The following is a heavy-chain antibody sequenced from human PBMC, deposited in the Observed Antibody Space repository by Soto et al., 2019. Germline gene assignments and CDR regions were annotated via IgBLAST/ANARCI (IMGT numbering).Heavy chain of an antibody. D-gene: IGHD3-10*01. CDR1: GGIFSTYA. CDR2: IIPIFGTP. V-gene: IGHV1-69*01. CDR3: ARDRDVYGSGNYSNRIDF. Sequence: QVQLVQSGAEVQKPGSSVKVSCKASGGIFSTYAISWLRQAPGQGLEWMGGIIPIFGTPNYAQRFQGRVTITADASTSTAYLELSRLRSEDTAVYYCARDRDVYGSGNYSNRIDFWGQGTLVTVSS. J-gene: IGHJ4*02.